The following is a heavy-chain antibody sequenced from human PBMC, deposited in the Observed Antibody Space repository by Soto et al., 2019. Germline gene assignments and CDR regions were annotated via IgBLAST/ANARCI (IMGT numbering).Heavy chain of an antibody. CDR1: GGSISSYY. Sequence: SETLSLTCTVSGGSISSYYWSWIRQPPGKGLEWIGYIYYSGSTNYNPSLKSRVTISVDTSKNQLSLKLSSVTAADTAVYYCAGGTMVRGIQFDYWGQGTLVTVSS. J-gene: IGHJ4*02. V-gene: IGHV4-59*01. CDR3: AGGTMVRGIQFDY. D-gene: IGHD3-10*01. CDR2: IYYSGST.